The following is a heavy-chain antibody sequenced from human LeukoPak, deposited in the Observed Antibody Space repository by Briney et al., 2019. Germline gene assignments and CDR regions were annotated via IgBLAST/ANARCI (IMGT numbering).Heavy chain of an antibody. CDR1: GFTFSSYT. D-gene: IGHD3-9*01. CDR3: AKEFYDILTGYYSPYYFDY. CDR2: ISGSGGST. J-gene: IGHJ4*02. V-gene: IGHV3-23*01. Sequence: GGPLRLSCAVSGFTFSSYTMSWVRQAPGKGLEWVSAISGSGGSTYYADSVKGRFTISRDNSKNTLYLQMNSLRAEDTAVYYCAKEFYDILTGYYSPYYFDYWGQGTLVTVSS.